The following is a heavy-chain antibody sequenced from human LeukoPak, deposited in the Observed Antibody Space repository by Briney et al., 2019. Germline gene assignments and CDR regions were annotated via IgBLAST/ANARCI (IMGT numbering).Heavy chain of an antibody. CDR2: TYYRSKWYN. D-gene: IGHD2-2*01. CDR3: ARGGRGYCTSTSCYFDS. V-gene: IGHV6-1*01. CDR1: GDSVSSDSTA. J-gene: IGHJ4*02. Sequence: SQTLSLTCAISGDSVSSDSTAWNWIRQSPSRGLEWLGRTYYRSKWYNDYAVSVKSRITISPDTSKNQFSLQLNSVTPEDTAVYYCARGGRGYCTSTSCYFDSWGQGTLATVSS.